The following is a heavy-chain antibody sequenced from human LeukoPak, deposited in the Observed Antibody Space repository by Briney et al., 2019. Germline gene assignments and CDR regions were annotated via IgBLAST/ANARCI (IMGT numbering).Heavy chain of an antibody. CDR3: ARQQVDY. V-gene: IGHV4-34*01. J-gene: IGHJ4*02. CDR1: GGSFSGYY. CDR2: INHSGST. Sequence: SETLSLTCAVYGGSFSGYYWSWIRQPPGKGLEWIGEINHSGSTNYNPSLKSRVTISVDTSKNQFSLKLSSVTAADTAVYYCARQQVDYWGQGTLVTVSS.